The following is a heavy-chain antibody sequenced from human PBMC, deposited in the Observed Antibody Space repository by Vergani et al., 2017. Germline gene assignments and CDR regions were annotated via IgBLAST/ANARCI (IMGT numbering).Heavy chain of an antibody. Sequence: EVQLVESGGGLVKPGGSLRLSCAASGFTFSSSSMNWVRQAPGKGLEWVSSISSSSSYIYYADSVKGRFTISRDNAKNSLYLQMNSLRAEDTAVYYCARQPALKYSGSYNTPSDYYYYYMDVWGKGTTVTVSS. CDR1: GFTFSSSS. D-gene: IGHD1-26*01. J-gene: IGHJ6*03. CDR3: ARQPALKYSGSYNTPSDYYYYYMDV. V-gene: IGHV3-21*01. CDR2: ISSSSSYI.